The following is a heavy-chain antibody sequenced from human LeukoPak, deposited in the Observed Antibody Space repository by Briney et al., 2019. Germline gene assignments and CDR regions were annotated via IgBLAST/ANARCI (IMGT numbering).Heavy chain of an antibody. CDR2: IWPGDSDA. CDR1: GYDFTTYW. D-gene: IGHD3-10*01. J-gene: IGHJ4*02. CDR3: ARQSRFGEFDY. V-gene: IGHV5-51*01. Sequence: GESLKISCKISGYDFTTYWIGWVRQMPGKGLECMGIIWPGDSDARYSPSFQGQVTISADKSINTAYLQWSSLKASDTAMYYCARQSRFGEFDYWGQGTLVTVSS.